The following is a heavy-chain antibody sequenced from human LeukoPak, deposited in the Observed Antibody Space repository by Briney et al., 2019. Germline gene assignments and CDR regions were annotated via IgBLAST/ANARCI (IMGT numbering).Heavy chain of an antibody. CDR1: GGSFSGYY. Sequence: ASETLSLTCAVYGGSFSGYYWSWIRQPPGKGLEWIGEINHSGSTNYNPSLKSRVTISVDTSKNQFSLKLSSVTAADTAVYYCARHRSRGAYSSSLRGWFDPWGQGTLVTVSS. V-gene: IGHV4-34*01. CDR3: ARHRSRGAYSSSLRGWFDP. D-gene: IGHD6-13*01. CDR2: INHSGST. J-gene: IGHJ5*02.